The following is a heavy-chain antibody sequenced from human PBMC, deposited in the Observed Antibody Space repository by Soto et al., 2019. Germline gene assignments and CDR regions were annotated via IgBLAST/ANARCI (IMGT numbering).Heavy chain of an antibody. Sequence: QVQLVQSGAEVKKPGASVKVSCKTSGDTFIGYYMHWVRQAPGQGLEWMGWINPNSGDTKYAQKFQGWVTMTRDTSVSTAYMELSRLKSDDTAVYYCAREGGYCSGGSCFDYWGQRTLVTVSS. V-gene: IGHV1-2*04. CDR3: AREGGYCSGGSCFDY. D-gene: IGHD2-15*01. CDR2: INPNSGDT. J-gene: IGHJ4*02. CDR1: GDTFIGYY.